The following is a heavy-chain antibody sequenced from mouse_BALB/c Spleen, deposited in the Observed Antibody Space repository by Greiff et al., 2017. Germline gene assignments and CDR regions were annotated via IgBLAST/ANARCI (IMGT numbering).Heavy chain of an antibody. J-gene: IGHJ2*01. V-gene: IGHV14-3*02. CDR1: GFNIKDTY. CDR2: IDPANGNT. D-gene: IGHD1-1*01. Sequence: VQLQQSGAELVKPGASVKLSCTASGFNIKDTYMHWVKQRPEQGLEWIGRIDPANGNTKYDPKFQGKATITADTSSNTAYLQLSSLTSEDTAVYYCAYYYGSTSWFAYWGQGTTLTVSA. CDR3: AYYYGSTSWFAY.